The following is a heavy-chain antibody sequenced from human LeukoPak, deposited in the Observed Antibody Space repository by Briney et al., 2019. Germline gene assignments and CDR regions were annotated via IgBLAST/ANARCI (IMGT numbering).Heavy chain of an antibody. CDR3: ARGGRFLGYYDFWSGYSNFDY. V-gene: IGHV4-39*07. CDR2: IYYSGST. J-gene: IGHJ4*02. CDR1: GGSISSSSYY. Sequence: SETLSLTCTVSGGSISSSSYYWGWIRQPPGKGLEWIGSIYYSGSTYYNPSLKSRVTISVDTSKNQFSLKLSSVTAADTAVYYCARGGRFLGYYDFWSGYSNFDYWGQGTLVTVSS. D-gene: IGHD3-3*01.